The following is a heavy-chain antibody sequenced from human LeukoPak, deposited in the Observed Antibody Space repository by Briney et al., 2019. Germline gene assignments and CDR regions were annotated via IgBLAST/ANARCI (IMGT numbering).Heavy chain of an antibody. Sequence: SETLSLACAVYGGSFSGYYWSWIRQPPGKGLEWIGYIYYSGSTNYNPSLKSRVTISVDTSKNQFSLKLSSVTAADTAVYYCARGLPTNNWFDPWGQGTLVTVSS. J-gene: IGHJ5*02. D-gene: IGHD4/OR15-4a*01. CDR1: GGSFSGYY. CDR2: IYYSGST. V-gene: IGHV4-59*01. CDR3: ARGLPTNNWFDP.